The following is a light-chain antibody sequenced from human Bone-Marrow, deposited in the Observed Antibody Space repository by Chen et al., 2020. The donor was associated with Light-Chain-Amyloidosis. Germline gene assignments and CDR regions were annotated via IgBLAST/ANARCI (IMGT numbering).Light chain of an antibody. J-gene: IGLJ1*01. CDR3: SSYTITNTLV. CDR2: EVT. Sequence: QSAMTQPASVSGSPGPSITISCTGTSSDVGGDNHVSWYHQHPDTAPELMIYEVTKRPTWVPDRCSGSRSDNTASLTISGVQTEAEADYFCSSYTITNTLVFGSGTRVTVL. V-gene: IGLV2-14*01. CDR1: SSDVGGDNH.